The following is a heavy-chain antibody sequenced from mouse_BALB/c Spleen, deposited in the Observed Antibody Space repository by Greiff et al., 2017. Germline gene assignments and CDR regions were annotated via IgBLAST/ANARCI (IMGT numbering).Heavy chain of an antibody. V-gene: IGHV5-6-3*01. CDR2: INSNGGST. Sequence: EVKLVESGGGLVQPGGSLKLSCAASGFTFSSYGMSWVRQTPDKRLELVATINSNGGSTYYPDSVKGRFTISRDNAKNTLYLQMSRLKSEDTAMYYCARDQDYGFYYYAMDYWGEGTAVTVSS. J-gene: IGHJ4*01. CDR1: GFTFSSYG. CDR3: ARDQDYGFYYYAMDY. D-gene: IGHD1-2*01.